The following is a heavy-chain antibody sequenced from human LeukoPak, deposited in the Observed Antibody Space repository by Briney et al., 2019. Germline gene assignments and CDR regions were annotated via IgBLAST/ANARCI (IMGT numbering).Heavy chain of an antibody. V-gene: IGHV1-69*13. J-gene: IGHJ5*02. Sequence: VASVKVSCKASGGTFSSYAISWVRQAPGQGLEWMGGIILIFGTANYAQKFQGRVTITADESTSTAYMELSSLRSEDTAVYYCARLAPLGYCSSTSCYTSWFDPWGQGTLVTVSS. CDR1: GGTFSSYA. CDR2: IILIFGTA. D-gene: IGHD2-2*02. CDR3: ARLAPLGYCSSTSCYTSWFDP.